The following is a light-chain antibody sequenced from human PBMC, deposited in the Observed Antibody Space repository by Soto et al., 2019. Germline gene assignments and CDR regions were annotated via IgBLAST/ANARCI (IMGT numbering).Light chain of an antibody. Sequence: QSVLTQPPSASGSPGQSVTISCTVTSNDVGGYNYVSWYQQHPGKAPKLMIYEVSKRPSGGPDRFSGSKSGRTGSLSVSWLQAEDEADYYCSSYGGSKNRYVFRTGNKVTVL. CDR1: SNDVGGYNY. J-gene: IGLJ1*01. CDR2: EVS. V-gene: IGLV2-8*01. CDR3: SSYGGSKNRYV.